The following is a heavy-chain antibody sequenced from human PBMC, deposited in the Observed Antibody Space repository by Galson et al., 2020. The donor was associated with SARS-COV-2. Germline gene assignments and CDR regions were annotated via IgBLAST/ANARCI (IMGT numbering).Heavy chain of an antibody. CDR1: GFSLSTSGMC. CDR3: ARISSVLRDLGLGDIYYYYGMDV. CDR2: IDWADDK. J-gene: IGHJ6*02. D-gene: IGHD3-16*01. V-gene: IGHV2-70*01. Sequence: SGPTLVKPTQTLTLTCTFSGFSLSTSGMCVSWIRQPPGKALEWLALIDWADDKYYSTSLKTRLTISKDTSKNQVVLTMTNMDPVDTATYYCARISSVLRDLGLGDIYYYYGMDVWGQGTTVTVSS.